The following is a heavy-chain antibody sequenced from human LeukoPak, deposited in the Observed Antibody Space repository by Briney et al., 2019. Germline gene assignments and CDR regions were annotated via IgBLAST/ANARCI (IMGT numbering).Heavy chain of an antibody. CDR2: ISYDGSNK. CDR3: ARDPRAVAGREGDY. Sequence: GRSLRLSCAASGFTFSSYAMHWVRQAPGKGLEWVAVISYDGSNKYYADSVKGRFTISRDNAKNSLYLQMNSLRAEDTAVYYCARDPRAVAGREGDYWGQGTLVTVSS. J-gene: IGHJ4*02. V-gene: IGHV3-30*04. D-gene: IGHD6-19*01. CDR1: GFTFSSYA.